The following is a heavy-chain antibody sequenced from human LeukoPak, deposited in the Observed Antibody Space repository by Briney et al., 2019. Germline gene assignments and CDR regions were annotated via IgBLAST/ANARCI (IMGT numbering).Heavy chain of an antibody. V-gene: IGHV3-7*01. D-gene: IGHD1-26*01. J-gene: IGHJ5*02. Sequence: GGSLRLSCAASGFTFSNFWTSWVRQAPGKGLEWVANIRQDGNEKYYVDSLKGRFTISRDNAKNSVYLQMSSLRAEDTAVYYCARDIELGISWFDPWGQGTLVTVSS. CDR1: GFTFSNFW. CDR3: ARDIELGISWFDP. CDR2: IRQDGNEK.